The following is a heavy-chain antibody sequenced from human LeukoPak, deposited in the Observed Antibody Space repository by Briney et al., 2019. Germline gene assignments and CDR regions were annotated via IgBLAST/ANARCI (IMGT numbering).Heavy chain of an antibody. V-gene: IGHV4-59*08. D-gene: IGHD3-10*01. CDR1: GGSISSYY. J-gene: IGHJ1*01. CDR2: IYYSGST. CDR3: ARHYYGSGSYFYFQH. Sequence: SETLSLTCTVSGGSISSYYWSWIRQPPGRGLEWIGYIYYSGSTNYNPSLKSRVTISVDTSKNQFSLKLSSVTAADTAVYYCARHYYGSGSYFYFQHWGQGTLVTVSS.